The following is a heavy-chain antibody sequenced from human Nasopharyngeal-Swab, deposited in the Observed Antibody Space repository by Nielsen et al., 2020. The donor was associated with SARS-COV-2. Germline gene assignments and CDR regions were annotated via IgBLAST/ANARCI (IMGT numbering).Heavy chain of an antibody. CDR3: ARPGSSGSYDAFDI. V-gene: IGHV3-74*01. D-gene: IGHD6-19*01. CDR2: INSDGSST. Sequence: GGSLRLSCAASGFTFSSYWMHWVRQAPGKGLVWVSRINSDGSSTRDADSVKGRFTISRDNAKNTLYLQMNSLRAEDTAVYYCARPGSSGSYDAFDIWDQGTMVTVSS. J-gene: IGHJ3*02. CDR1: GFTFSSYW.